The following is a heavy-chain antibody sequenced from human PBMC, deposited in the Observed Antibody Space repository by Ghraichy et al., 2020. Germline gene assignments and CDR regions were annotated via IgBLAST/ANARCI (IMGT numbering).Heavy chain of an antibody. J-gene: IGHJ4*02. Sequence: ETLSLTCTVSGGSISSSSYYWGWIRQPPGKGLEWIGSIYYSGSTYYNPSLKSRVTISVDTSKNQFSLKLSSVTAADTAVYYCARQYYYDSSGYPYFDYWGQGTLVTVSS. V-gene: IGHV4-39*01. D-gene: IGHD3-22*01. CDR2: IYYSGST. CDR3: ARQYYYDSSGYPYFDY. CDR1: GGSISSSSYY.